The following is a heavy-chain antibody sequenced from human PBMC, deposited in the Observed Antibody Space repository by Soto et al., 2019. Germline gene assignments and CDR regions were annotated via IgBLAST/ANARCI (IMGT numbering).Heavy chain of an antibody. CDR2: IYTSANT. V-gene: IGHV4-4*07. CDR3: ARDDNGDNGRAFDP. Sequence: PSETLSLTITVSGGSISNHYCSWIRQPAGKGLEWIGRIYTSANTNYNPSLKGRVTMSVDMSKNQFSLKLSSVAAADTAVYYCARDDNGDNGRAFDPWGQGTRGTVAS. D-gene: IGHD4-17*01. J-gene: IGHJ5*02. CDR1: GGSISNHY.